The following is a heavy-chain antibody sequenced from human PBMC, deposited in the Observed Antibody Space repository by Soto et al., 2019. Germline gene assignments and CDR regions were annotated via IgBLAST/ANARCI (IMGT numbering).Heavy chain of an antibody. CDR1: GGTISSWY. J-gene: IGHJ4*02. CDR2: IYYSGST. D-gene: IGHD1-26*01. Sequence: QVQLQESGPGLVKPSETLSLTCTVSGGTISSWYWSWIRPPPGKGLEWIGYIYYSGSTNCNPSLKSRVTISVDTSKKQFSLKLSSVTAADTAVYYCARRYGSAIDYWGQGTLVTVSS. V-gene: IGHV4-59*08. CDR3: ARRYGSAIDY.